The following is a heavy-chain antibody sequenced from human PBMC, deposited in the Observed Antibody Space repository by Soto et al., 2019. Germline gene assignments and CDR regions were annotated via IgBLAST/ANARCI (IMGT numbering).Heavy chain of an antibody. V-gene: IGHV1-8*01. J-gene: IGHJ6*03. CDR1: GYTFTSYD. CDR2: MNPNSGNT. Sequence: ASVKVSCKASGYTFTSYDINWVRQATGQGLEWMGWMNPNSGNTGYAQKFQGRVTMTRNTSISTAYMELSSLRSEDTAVYYCARVVGYGSGSYYYYYYYMDVWGKGTTVTVSS. D-gene: IGHD3-10*01. CDR3: ARVVGYGSGSYYYYYYYMDV.